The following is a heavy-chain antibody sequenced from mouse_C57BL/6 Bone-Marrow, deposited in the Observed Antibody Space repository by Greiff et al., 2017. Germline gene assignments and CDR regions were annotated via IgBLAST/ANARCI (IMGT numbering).Heavy chain of an antibody. CDR2: IWGDGST. Sequence: VHLVESGPGLVAPSQSLSITCTVSGFSLTSYGVSWVRQPPGKGLEWLGVIWGDGSTNYHSAPISRLSISKDNSKGQVFLKLNRLQTNDTATYYCAKALGGSYFYYWGQGTTLTVSS. D-gene: IGHD4-1*01. V-gene: IGHV2-3*01. CDR3: AKALGGSYFYY. CDR1: GFSLTSYG. J-gene: IGHJ2*01.